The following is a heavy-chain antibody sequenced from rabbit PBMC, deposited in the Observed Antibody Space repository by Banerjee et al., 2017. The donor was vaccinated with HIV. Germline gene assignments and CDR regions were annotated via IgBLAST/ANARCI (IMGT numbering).Heavy chain of an antibody. Sequence: QEHLEESGGGLVQPEGSLTLTCTTSGFTLSSYWMCWVRQAPGKGLEWIGCIYTGSGSTWYASWAKGRFTISKSSSTTVTLQVTSLTAADTATYFCARDLTGVIGWNFGWWGPGTLVTVS. V-gene: IGHV1S45*01. CDR3: ARDLTGVIGWNFGW. D-gene: IGHD4-1*01. CDR1: GFTLSSYW. J-gene: IGHJ6*01. CDR2: IYTGSGST.